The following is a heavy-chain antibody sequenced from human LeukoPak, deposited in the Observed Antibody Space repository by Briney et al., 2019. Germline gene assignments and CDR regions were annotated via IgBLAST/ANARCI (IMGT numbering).Heavy chain of an antibody. CDR2: IKQDGSEK. CDR3: ARYRMTPYYYYYMDV. Sequence: GGSLRLSCAASGFTFSSYWMSWVRQAPGKGLEWVANIKQDGSEKYYVDSVKGRFTISRDNAKNSLYLQMNSLRAEDTAVYYCARYRMTPYYYYYMDVWGKGTTVTVSS. CDR1: GFTFSSYW. V-gene: IGHV3-7*01. J-gene: IGHJ6*03. D-gene: IGHD2-8*01.